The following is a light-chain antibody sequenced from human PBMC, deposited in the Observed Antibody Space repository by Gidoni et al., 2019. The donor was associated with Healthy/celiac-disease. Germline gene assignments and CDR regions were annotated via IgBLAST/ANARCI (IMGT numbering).Light chain of an antibody. CDR2: DDS. CDR3: QVWDSRVV. CDR1: NIGSKS. V-gene: IGLV3-21*03. J-gene: IGLJ2*01. Sequence: SYVLTHPPSVSVAPGKTARITCGGNNIGSKSVHWYQQKPGQAPVLVVYDDSDRPSGTPERFSGSNSENTATLTISRVEAGDEADCYCQVWDSRVVFGGGTKLTVL.